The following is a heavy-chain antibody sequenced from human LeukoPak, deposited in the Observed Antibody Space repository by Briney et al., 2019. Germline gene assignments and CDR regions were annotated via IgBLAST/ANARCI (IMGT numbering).Heavy chain of an antibody. CDR2: IIDSGIST. Sequence: GGSLRLSCAASGFIFNSYAMAWVRQAPEKGLEWVSSIIDSGISTYYADSVKGRFTISRDNSKNTLYLQMNSLRAEDTGVYYCAKGSRGNYDYWGQGTLVTVSS. CDR3: AKGSRGNYDY. D-gene: IGHD1-26*01. J-gene: IGHJ4*02. CDR1: GFIFNSYA. V-gene: IGHV3-23*01.